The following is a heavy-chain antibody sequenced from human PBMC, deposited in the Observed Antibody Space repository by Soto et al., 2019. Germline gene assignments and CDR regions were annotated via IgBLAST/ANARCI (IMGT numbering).Heavy chain of an antibody. V-gene: IGHV4-59*01. J-gene: IGHJ4*02. D-gene: IGHD1-26*01. Sequence: KASETLSLTCTVSGGSISSYYWSWIRQPPGKGLEWIGYIYYSGSTNYNPSLKSRATISVDTSKNQFSLKLSSVTAADTAVYYCARGLQWELLPATRTFFDYWGQGTLVTVSS. CDR1: GGSISSYY. CDR2: IYYSGST. CDR3: ARGLQWELLPATRTFFDY.